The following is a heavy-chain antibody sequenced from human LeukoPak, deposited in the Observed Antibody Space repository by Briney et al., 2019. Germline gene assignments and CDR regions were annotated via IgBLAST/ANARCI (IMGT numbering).Heavy chain of an antibody. V-gene: IGHV3-53*01. J-gene: IGHJ4*02. CDR3: AKDPSVYYGDYIIR. CDR1: GFTVSSNS. Sequence: GGSLRLSCTVSGFTVSSNSMSWVRQAPGKGLEWVSFIYSDNTHYSDSVKGRFTISRDNSKNTLYLQMNSLRAEDTAVYYCAKDPSVYYGDYIIRWGQGTLVIVSS. D-gene: IGHD4-17*01. CDR2: IYSDNT.